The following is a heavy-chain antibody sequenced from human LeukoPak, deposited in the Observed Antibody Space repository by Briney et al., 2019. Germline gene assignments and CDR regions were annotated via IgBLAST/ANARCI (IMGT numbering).Heavy chain of an antibody. J-gene: IGHJ4*02. CDR1: GFTFSSYW. V-gene: IGHV3-7*01. Sequence: GGSLRLSCAASGFTFSSYWMSWVRQAPGKGLEWVANIKQDGSEVNFVDSVKGRFTMSRDNAKKSLYLQMNSLRAEDTAVYYCARGSSAGASLRHDYWGQGTLVTVSS. CDR2: IKQDGSEV. CDR3: ARGSSAGASLRHDY. D-gene: IGHD1-26*01.